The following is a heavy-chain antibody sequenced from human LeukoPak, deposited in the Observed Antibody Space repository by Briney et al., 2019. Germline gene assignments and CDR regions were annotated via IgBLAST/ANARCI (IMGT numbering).Heavy chain of an antibody. CDR2: IIPILGIA. V-gene: IGHV1-69*04. J-gene: IGHJ4*02. CDR1: GGTFSSYA. CDR3: ARDTYCSGGSCYSSLPFDY. D-gene: IGHD2-15*01. Sequence: ASVKVSCKASGGTFSSYAISWVRQAPGQGLEWMGRIIPILGIANYAQKFQGRVTITADKSTSTAYMELSSLRSEDTAVYYCARDTYCSGGSCYSSLPFDYWGQGTLVTVS.